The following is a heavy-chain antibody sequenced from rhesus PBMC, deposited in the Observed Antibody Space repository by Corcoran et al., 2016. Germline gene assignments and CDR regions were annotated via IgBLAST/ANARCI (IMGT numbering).Heavy chain of an antibody. Sequence: QVQLQESGPGLVKPSETLSLTGTVSGCSISGNYWNCSRQPPGKGLEWSGNIYGRGITDNYNPSLKRRVTLSVDTSTIPLALKLSSVTAADTAVYYCARHISSWSLYWGQGVLVTVSS. CDR3: ARHISSWSLY. J-gene: IGHJ4*01. D-gene: IGHD6-13*01. CDR2: IYGRGITD. CDR1: GCSISGNY. V-gene: IGHV4S11*01.